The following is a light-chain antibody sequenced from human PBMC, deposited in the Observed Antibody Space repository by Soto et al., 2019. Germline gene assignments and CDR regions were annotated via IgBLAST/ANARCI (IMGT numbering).Light chain of an antibody. CDR1: SSDVGGYNY. Sequence: QSALTQPPSASGSPGQSVTISCTGTSSDVGGYNYVSWYQQYPGKAPKLMIYEVSKRPSGVPDRFSGSKSGNTASLTVSGLEAEDKADYYCSSYGGSNNLVFGRGTKLTVL. V-gene: IGLV2-8*01. CDR2: EVS. J-gene: IGLJ2*01. CDR3: SSYGGSNNLV.